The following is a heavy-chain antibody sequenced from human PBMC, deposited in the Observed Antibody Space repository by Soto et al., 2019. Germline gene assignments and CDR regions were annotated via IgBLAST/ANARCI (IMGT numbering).Heavy chain of an antibody. J-gene: IGHJ4*02. CDR3: ARLEGLATISYYFDF. CDR2: IYYSGNT. V-gene: IGHV4-39*01. CDR1: GGSVSSSNYY. D-gene: IGHD3-9*01. Sequence: QLQLQESGPGLVKPSETLSLTCIVSGGSVSSSNYYWGWVRQSPGKGLEWIGSIYYSGNTYYNPSLESRVTIAVDKSNTEFSLKVISVTAADTAVYYCARLEGLATISYYFDFWGQGSLVTVSS.